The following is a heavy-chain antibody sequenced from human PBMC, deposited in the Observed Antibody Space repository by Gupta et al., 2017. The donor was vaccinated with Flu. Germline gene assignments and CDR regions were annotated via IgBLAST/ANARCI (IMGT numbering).Heavy chain of an antibody. D-gene: IGHD2-8*01. Sequence: QVQMVQSGTEVKKPGASLTVSCKASGYNFINNYIHWVRQAPGQGLEWLGMIYPNGGTTSYAQKFQGRVSMTMDTSTTTVYMDLSSLTSEDTAVYYCTRDNEGFDYWGQGTLVTVSS. CDR1: GYNFINNY. V-gene: IGHV1-46*01. CDR3: TRDNEGFDY. CDR2: IYPNGGTT. J-gene: IGHJ4*02.